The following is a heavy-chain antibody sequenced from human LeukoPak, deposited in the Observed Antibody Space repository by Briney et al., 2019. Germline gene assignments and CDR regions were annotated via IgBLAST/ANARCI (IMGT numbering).Heavy chain of an antibody. CDR2: IKQDGSEK. Sequence: GGSLRLSCAASGFSFSSYWMIWVRQAPGKGLEWVANIKQDGSEKYYVDSVKGRFTISRDNAKNTLYLQMNSLRAEDTAVYYCARDRGAAAGNADDYWVQGTLVTVSS. J-gene: IGHJ4*02. CDR3: ARDRGAAAGNADDY. CDR1: GFSFSSYW. D-gene: IGHD6-13*01. V-gene: IGHV3-7*03.